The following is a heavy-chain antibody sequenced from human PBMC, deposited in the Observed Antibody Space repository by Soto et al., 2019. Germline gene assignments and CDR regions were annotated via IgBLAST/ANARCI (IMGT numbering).Heavy chain of an antibody. J-gene: IGHJ1*01. CDR3: AKVRAYSSSFQH. CDR2: TYYRFKWYN. Sequence: SQTLSLTCVISGDSVSSNSAAWNWIRQSPSIVLEWLGRTYYRFKWYNDYSVSVKSRISINPDTSKNQFSLQLNSVTPEDTAVYYCAKVRAYSSSFQHWGQGTLVTVSS. D-gene: IGHD6-6*01. CDR1: GDSVSSNSAA. V-gene: IGHV6-1*01.